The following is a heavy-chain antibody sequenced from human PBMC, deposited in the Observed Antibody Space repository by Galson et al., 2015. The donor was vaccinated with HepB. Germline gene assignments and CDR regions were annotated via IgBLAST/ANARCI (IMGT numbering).Heavy chain of an antibody. J-gene: IGHJ4*02. CDR3: VRSGDFSGYSSR. D-gene: IGHD6-13*01. Sequence: SLRLSCAASGFTFSGSAIHWVRQASRKGPEWIGHIRSKATNYAALYVPSLKGRFTISRDDSRNMAYQHMRSLKTDDTAVYYCVRSGDFSGYSSRWGQGTLVTVSS. CDR1: GFTFSGSA. CDR2: IRSKATNYAA. V-gene: IGHV3-73*01.